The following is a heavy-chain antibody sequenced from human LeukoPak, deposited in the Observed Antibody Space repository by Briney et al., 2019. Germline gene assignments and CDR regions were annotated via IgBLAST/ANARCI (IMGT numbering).Heavy chain of an antibody. J-gene: IGHJ4*02. Sequence: GSSVKVSCKASGGTFSSYAISWVRQAPGQGLEWMGGIIPIFGTANYAQKFQGRVTITADKSTSTAYMELSSLRSEDTAVYYCARERGTTHYGKGIAAAGNFDYWGQGTLVTVSS. CDR1: GGTFSSYA. D-gene: IGHD6-13*01. V-gene: IGHV1-69*06. CDR2: IIPIFGTA. CDR3: ARERGTTHYGKGIAAAGNFDY.